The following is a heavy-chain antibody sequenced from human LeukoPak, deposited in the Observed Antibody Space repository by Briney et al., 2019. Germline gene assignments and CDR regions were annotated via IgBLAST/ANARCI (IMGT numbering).Heavy chain of an antibody. D-gene: IGHD3-9*01. V-gene: IGHV4-59*01. CDR1: GGSISSYY. CDR3: ARSGGYDILTGYYPRYFQH. Sequence: SETLSLTCTVSGGSISSYYWSWIRQPPGKGLEWIGYIYYSGSTNYNPSLKSRVTISVDTSKNQFSLKLSSVTAADTAVYYCARSGGYDILTGYYPRYFQHWGQGTLVTVSS. CDR2: IYYSGST. J-gene: IGHJ1*01.